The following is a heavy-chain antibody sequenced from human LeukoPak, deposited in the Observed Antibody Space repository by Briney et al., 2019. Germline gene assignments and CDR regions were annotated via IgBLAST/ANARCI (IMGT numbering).Heavy chain of an antibody. Sequence: GSLRLSCAASGFTFSSYWMSWVRQPPGKGLEWIGSIYYSGSTYYNPPLKSRVTISVDTSKNQFSLKLSSVTAADTAVYYCARERQWLVGVYDYWGQGTLVTVSS. J-gene: IGHJ4*02. D-gene: IGHD6-19*01. CDR3: ARERQWLVGVYDY. V-gene: IGHV4-39*07. CDR2: IYYSGST. CDR1: GFTFSSYW.